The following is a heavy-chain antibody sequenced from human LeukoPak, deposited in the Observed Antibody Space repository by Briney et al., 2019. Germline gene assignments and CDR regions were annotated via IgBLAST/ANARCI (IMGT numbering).Heavy chain of an antibody. D-gene: IGHD6-19*01. V-gene: IGHV3-7*01. J-gene: IGHJ4*02. CDR2: IKQDGSEK. CDR3: ARESSGWSSDY. CDR1: GFTFSSYW. Sequence: PGGSLRLSYAASGFTFSSYWMSWVRQAPGKGLEWVANIKQDGSEKYYVDSVKGRFTISRDNAKNSLYLQMNSLRAEDTAVYYCARESSGWSSDYWGQGTLVTVSS.